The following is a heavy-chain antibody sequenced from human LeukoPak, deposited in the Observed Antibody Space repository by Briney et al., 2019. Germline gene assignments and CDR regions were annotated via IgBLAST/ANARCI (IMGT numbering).Heavy chain of an antibody. CDR1: GFTFSSYA. Sequence: GGSLRLSCAASGFTFSSYAMSWVRQAPGMGLEWVSAIGGSGASTYYADSVRGRFTISRDNSKSTLYLQMNSLRAEDTAVYYCAKDLVSSWFRVGFDYWGQGTLVTVSS. D-gene: IGHD6-13*01. CDR2: IGGSGAST. CDR3: AKDLVSSWFRVGFDY. V-gene: IGHV3-23*01. J-gene: IGHJ4*02.